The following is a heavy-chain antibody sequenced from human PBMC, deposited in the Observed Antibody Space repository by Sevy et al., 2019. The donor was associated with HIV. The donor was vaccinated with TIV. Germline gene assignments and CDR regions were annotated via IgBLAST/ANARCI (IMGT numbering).Heavy chain of an antibody. CDR2: ISSSSSYI. CDR1: GFSFCSYD. CDR3: ARDYYGSGTYYRIFGY. D-gene: IGHD3-10*01. V-gene: IGHV3-21*01. Sequence: GGSLRLSCAGSGFSFCSYDMNWVRQAPGKGLEWVSSISSSSSYISNADSVKGRFTISRDNAKNSLYLQMNSLRAEDTAVYYCARDYYGSGTYYRIFGYWGQGTLVTVSS. J-gene: IGHJ4*02.